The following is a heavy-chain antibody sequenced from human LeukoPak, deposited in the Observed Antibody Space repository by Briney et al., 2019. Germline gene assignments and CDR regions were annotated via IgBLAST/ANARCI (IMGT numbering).Heavy chain of an antibody. V-gene: IGHV4-39*07. CDR1: GGSISSSSYY. CDR2: IYHSGST. J-gene: IGHJ4*02. CDR3: ARAANHQLGY. Sequence: SETLSLTCTVSGGSISSSSYYWGWIRQPPGKGLEWIGSIYHSGSTYYNPSLKSRVTISVDRSKNQFSLKLSSVTAADTAVYYCARAANHQLGYWGQGTLVTVSS. D-gene: IGHD1-1*01.